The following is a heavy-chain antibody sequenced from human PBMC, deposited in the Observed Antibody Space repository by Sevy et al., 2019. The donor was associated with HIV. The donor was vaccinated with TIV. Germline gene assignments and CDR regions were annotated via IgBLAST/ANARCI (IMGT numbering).Heavy chain of an antibody. Sequence: GGSLRLSCTASGFTFSNFGMHWVRQVPGKGLEWVTFIRYDGSDKYYAASVKGRFTISRDDSKNTLYLQMDSLRPEATAIYYCAKDLAGPGRRYFDFWGQGALVTVSS. CDR3: AKDLAGPGRRYFDF. J-gene: IGHJ4*02. D-gene: IGHD6-13*01. CDR1: GFTFSNFG. CDR2: IRYDGSDK. V-gene: IGHV3-30*02.